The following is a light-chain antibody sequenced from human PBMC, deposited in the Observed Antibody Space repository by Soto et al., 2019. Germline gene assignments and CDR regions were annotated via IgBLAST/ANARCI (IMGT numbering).Light chain of an antibody. Sequence: QSALTQPPSASGSPGQSVTISCTGTSGDVGGYNYVSWYQQHPGKAPKLMIFEVSERPSGVPDRFSAFKSGNTASLTVSGLQAEDEADYYCSSYAGSNNYVFGTGTKVTVL. CDR1: SGDVGGYNY. V-gene: IGLV2-8*01. J-gene: IGLJ1*01. CDR3: SSYAGSNNYV. CDR2: EVS.